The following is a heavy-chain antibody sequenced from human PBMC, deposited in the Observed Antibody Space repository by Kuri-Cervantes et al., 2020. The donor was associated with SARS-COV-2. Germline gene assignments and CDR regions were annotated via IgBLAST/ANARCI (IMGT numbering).Heavy chain of an antibody. D-gene: IGHD3-16*02. J-gene: IGHJ4*02. V-gene: IGHV3-30-3*01. CDR2: ISYDGSNK. CDR1: GFTFSSYA. Sequence: GESLKISCAASGFTFSSYAMHWVRQAPGKGLEWVAVISYDGSNKYYADSVKGRFTISRDNSKNTLYLQMNSLRAEDTAVYYCARPNFAFGGVIVSLVYWGQGTLVTVSS. CDR3: ARPNFAFGGVIVSLVY.